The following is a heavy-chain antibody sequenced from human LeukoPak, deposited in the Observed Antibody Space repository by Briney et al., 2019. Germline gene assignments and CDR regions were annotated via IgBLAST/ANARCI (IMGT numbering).Heavy chain of an antibody. D-gene: IGHD3-10*01. CDR2: IANKINSERK. Sequence: GGSLRLSCAASGLIFSDAWMGWVRQAPGKGLEWVGRIANKINSERKDYAAPVRGRFSISRDDSENTLYLQMDGLQTEDTAVYYCARGHDNWFDPWGQGTLVIVSS. CDR3: ARGHDNWFDP. J-gene: IGHJ5*02. V-gene: IGHV3-15*04. CDR1: GLIFSDAW.